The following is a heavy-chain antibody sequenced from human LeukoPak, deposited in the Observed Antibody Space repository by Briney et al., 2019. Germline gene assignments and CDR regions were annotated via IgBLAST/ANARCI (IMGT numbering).Heavy chain of an antibody. CDR3: AKVYSSSWYVSGY. D-gene: IGHD6-13*01. CDR2: IAGSGSST. Sequence: GGSLRLSCAASGFTFNRYAMTWVRQAPGKGLEWVSAIAGSGSSTYYADSVKGRFTISRDNSKNTLYLQMNSLRAEDTAVYYCAKVYSSSWYVSGYWGQGTLVTVSS. CDR1: GFTFNRYA. V-gene: IGHV3-23*01. J-gene: IGHJ4*02.